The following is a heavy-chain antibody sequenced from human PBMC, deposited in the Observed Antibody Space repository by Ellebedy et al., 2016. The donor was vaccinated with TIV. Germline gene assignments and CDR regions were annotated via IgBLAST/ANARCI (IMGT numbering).Heavy chain of an antibody. CDR2: INKDGSEK. CDR1: GFTFSFYW. D-gene: IGHD3-10*01. Sequence: PGGSLRLSCAGSGFTFSFYWMSWVRQAPGKGPEWVANINKDGSEKFYADSVKGRFTISRDNAKNSLYLQMNSLRAEDTAVYYCASPPGVVALWGQGTLVTVSS. J-gene: IGHJ4*02. V-gene: IGHV3-7*03. CDR3: ASPPGVVAL.